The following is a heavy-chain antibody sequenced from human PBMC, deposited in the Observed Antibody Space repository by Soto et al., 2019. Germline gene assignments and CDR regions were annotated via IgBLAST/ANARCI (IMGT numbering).Heavy chain of an antibody. CDR2: ISTTSSSI. CDR3: ARKGVAFDY. D-gene: IGHD3-3*01. CDR1: GFTFSSYS. Sequence: LRLSCSASGFTFSSYSMNWVRQAPGKGLEWISYISTTSSSIYYADSVKGRFTISRDNAKNSLFLQMNSLRDEDTAVYYCARKGVAFDYWGQGALVTVSS. J-gene: IGHJ4*02. V-gene: IGHV3-48*02.